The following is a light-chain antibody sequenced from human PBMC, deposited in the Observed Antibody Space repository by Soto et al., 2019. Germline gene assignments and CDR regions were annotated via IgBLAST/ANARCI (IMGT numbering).Light chain of an antibody. CDR1: QTISSW. J-gene: IGKJ1*01. V-gene: IGKV1-5*03. CDR3: QHYNSYSEA. Sequence: IQMTQSTSTLSGSVGDRVTITCRASQTISSWLAWYQQKPGKAPKLLIYKASTLKSGVPSRFSGSGSGTEFTLTISSLQPDDFATYYCQHYNSYSEAFGQGTMV. CDR2: KAS.